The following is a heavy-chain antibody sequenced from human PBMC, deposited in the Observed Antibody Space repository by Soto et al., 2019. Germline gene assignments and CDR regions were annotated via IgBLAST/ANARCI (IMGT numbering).Heavy chain of an antibody. CDR3: ARSRATIFGGYFDY. CDR1: GGSISSGYY. Sequence: SETLSLTCTVSGGSISSGYYWGWIRQPPGKGLEWIGSTYHSGSTYYNPSLKSRVTISVDTSKNQFSLKLSSVTAADTAVYYCARSRATIFGGYFDYWGQGTLVTVSS. CDR2: TYHSGST. V-gene: IGHV4-38-2*02. J-gene: IGHJ4*02. D-gene: IGHD3-3*01.